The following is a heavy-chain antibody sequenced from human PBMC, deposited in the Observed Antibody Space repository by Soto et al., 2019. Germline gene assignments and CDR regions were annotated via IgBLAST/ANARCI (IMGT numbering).Heavy chain of an antibody. CDR1: GFSLSTSGVG. D-gene: IGHD5-12*01. CDR3: AHRIVIREYSGYDPYSGRWYFDY. Sequence: GSGPTLVNPTQTLTLTCTFSGFSLSTSGVGVGWIRQPPGKALEWLALIYWDDDKRYSPSLKSRLTITKDTSKNQVVLTMTNMDPVDTATYYCAHRIVIREYSGYDPYSGRWYFDYWGQGTLVTVSS. J-gene: IGHJ4*02. CDR2: IYWDDDK. V-gene: IGHV2-5*02.